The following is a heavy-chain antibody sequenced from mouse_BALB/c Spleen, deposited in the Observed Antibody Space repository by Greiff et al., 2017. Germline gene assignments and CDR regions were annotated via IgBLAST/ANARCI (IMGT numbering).Heavy chain of an antibody. CDR1: GFTFSSYT. CDR3: TRDEGAPWFAY. CDR2: ISSGGSYT. Sequence: EVKLVESGGGLVKPGGSLKLSCAASGFTFSSYTMSWVRQTPEKRLEWVATISSGGSYTYYPDSVKGRFTISRDNAKNTLYLQMSSLKSEDTAMYYCTRDEGAPWFAYWGQGTLVTVSA. V-gene: IGHV5-6-4*01. J-gene: IGHJ3*01.